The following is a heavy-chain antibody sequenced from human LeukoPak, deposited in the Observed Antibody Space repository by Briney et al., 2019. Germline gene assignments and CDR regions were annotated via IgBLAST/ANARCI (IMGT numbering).Heavy chain of an antibody. J-gene: IGHJ5*02. CDR2: INAGNGNT. D-gene: IGHD2-2*01. V-gene: IGHV1-3*01. CDR3: ARVHMGYCSSTSCRTYWFDP. CDR1: GYTFTSYA. Sequence: ASVKVSCKASGYTFTSYAMHWVRQAPGQRLEWMGWINAGNGNTKYSQKFQGRVTITRDTSASTAYMELSSLRSEDTAVYYCARVHMGYCSSTSCRTYWFDPWGQGTLVTVSS.